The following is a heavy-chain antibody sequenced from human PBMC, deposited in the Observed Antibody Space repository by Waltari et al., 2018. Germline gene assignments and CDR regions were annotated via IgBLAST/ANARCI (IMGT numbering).Heavy chain of an antibody. Sequence: QLQLQESGPGLVKPSETLSLPCTVSGGSISSSSYYWGWIRQPPGKGLEWIGSIYYSGSTYYNPSLKSRVTISVDTSKNQFSLKLSSVTAADTAVYYCARTYYDILTGSVAWFDYWGQGTLVTVSS. CDR3: ARTYYDILTGSVAWFDY. CDR2: IYYSGST. D-gene: IGHD3-9*01. J-gene: IGHJ4*02. CDR1: GGSISSSSYY. V-gene: IGHV4-39*01.